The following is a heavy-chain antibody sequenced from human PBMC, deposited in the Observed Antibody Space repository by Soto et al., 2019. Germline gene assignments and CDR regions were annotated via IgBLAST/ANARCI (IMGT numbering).Heavy chain of an antibody. CDR3: VKEGKMGVEGFDF. J-gene: IGHJ4*02. Sequence: EMQLLESGGCLVQPGGSLRLSCATSGFTFSDHAMHWVRQAPGEGLEWVSGIRGDLVTTPYADSVKGRFTISRDNSKNTLYLQMNSLRAEDTAKYYCVKEGKMGVEGFDFWGQGTLVTLSS. CDR1: GFTFSDHA. V-gene: IGHV3-23*01. CDR2: IRGDLVTT. D-gene: IGHD1-26*01.